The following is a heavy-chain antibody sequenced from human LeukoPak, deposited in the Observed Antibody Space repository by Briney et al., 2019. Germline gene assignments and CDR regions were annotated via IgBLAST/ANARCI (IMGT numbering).Heavy chain of an antibody. V-gene: IGHV1-2*02. Sequence: ASVKVSCKASGYTFTDYYTDYYMHWVRQAPGQGLEWMGGINPNSGNTVYAQKFQGRVTMTRDTSITTAYMELSSLRSEDTAVYYCARDPVQDYGGNSGGFDPWGQGTLVTVSS. J-gene: IGHJ5*02. CDR3: ARDPVQDYGGNSGGFDP. CDR1: GYTFTDYYTDYY. CDR2: INPNSGNT. D-gene: IGHD4-23*01.